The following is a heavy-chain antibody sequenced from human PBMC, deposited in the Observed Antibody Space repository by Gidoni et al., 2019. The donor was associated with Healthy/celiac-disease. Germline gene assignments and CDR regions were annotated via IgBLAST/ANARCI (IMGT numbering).Heavy chain of an antibody. J-gene: IGHJ6*02. V-gene: IGHV4-34*01. CDR3: ARGRGPRGVTINPVYYYGMDV. CDR1: GGSFSVYS. CDR2: INHSGST. D-gene: IGHD2-21*02. Sequence: QVQLQQWGSGLLKPSETLSLTCAVYGGSFSVYSWSWIRQPPGKGLEWIGEINHSGSTNYNPSLKSRVTISVDTSKNQFSLKLSSVTAADTAVYYCARGRGPRGVTINPVYYYGMDVWGQGTTVTVSS.